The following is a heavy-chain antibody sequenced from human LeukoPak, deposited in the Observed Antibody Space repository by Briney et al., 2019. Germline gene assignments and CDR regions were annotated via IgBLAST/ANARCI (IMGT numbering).Heavy chain of an antibody. Sequence: GGSLRLSCAASGFPFRSYSMKWVREAPGKGLEGVLYISSGSSTIYYADSVKSRFTISRDNDKNSLYLQMNSLRAEDTAVYYCARSSSSSITDAFDIWGQGTMVTVSS. V-gene: IGHV3-48*01. CDR1: GFPFRSYS. CDR3: ARSSSSSITDAFDI. CDR2: ISSGSSTI. D-gene: IGHD2-2*01. J-gene: IGHJ3*02.